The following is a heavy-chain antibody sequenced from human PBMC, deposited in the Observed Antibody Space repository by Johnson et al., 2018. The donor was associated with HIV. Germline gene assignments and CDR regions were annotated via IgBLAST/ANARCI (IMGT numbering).Heavy chain of an antibody. CDR3: ARATLGADDAFDI. CDR2: IGTAGDT. CDR1: GFTFSSYD. J-gene: IGHJ3*02. V-gene: IGHV3-13*01. Sequence: EVQLVESGGGLVQPGGSLRLSCAASGFTFSSYDMHWVRQATGKGLEWVSAIGTAGDTYYPGSVKGRFTISRENAKNSLYLQMNSLRAGDTAVYDCARATLGADDAFDIWGQGTMVTVSS. D-gene: IGHD1-26*01.